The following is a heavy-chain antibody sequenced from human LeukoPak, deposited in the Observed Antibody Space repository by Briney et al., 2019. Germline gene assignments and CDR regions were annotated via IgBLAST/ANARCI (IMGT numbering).Heavy chain of an antibody. CDR1: GFTFSSYG. CDR3: AKDQEGYSIRRSFFDY. J-gene: IGHJ4*02. V-gene: IGHV3-30*02. D-gene: IGHD6-13*01. CDR2: IWYDGSNK. Sequence: PGGSLRLSCAASGFTFSSYGMHWVRQAPGKGLEWVTFIWYDGSNKYYADSVKGRFTISRDNSKNTLYPQMNSLRAEDTAIYYCAKDQEGYSIRRSFFDYWGQGTLVTVSS.